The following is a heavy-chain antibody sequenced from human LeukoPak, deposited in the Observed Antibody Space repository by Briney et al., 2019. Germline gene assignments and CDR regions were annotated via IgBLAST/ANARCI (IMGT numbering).Heavy chain of an antibody. CDR1: GFSFSTFA. CDR3: ANGPSGF. V-gene: IGHV3-23*01. Sequence: GGSLRLSCAASGFSFSTFAMTWVRQAPGKGLEWVSIINKSGGSTNYADSVKGRFTISRDNSENTLYLQMDSLRAEDTAVYYCANGPSGFWGQGTLDTVSS. D-gene: IGHD3-10*01. J-gene: IGHJ4*02. CDR2: INKSGGST.